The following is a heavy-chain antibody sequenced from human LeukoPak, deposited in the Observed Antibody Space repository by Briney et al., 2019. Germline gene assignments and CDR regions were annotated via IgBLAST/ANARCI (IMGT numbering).Heavy chain of an antibody. CDR3: ARDANLVLRFLEWLSPRYMDV. Sequence: PRGSLRLSRATSGFTFSSYSMNWGRQAPGKGLEGVSAISSSSSYRYYADSVKGRFTISTDNAKNSLYLQMNSLRAEDTAVYSCARDANLVLRFLEWLSPRYMDVWGKGTTVTASS. CDR2: ISSSSSYR. CDR1: GFTFSSYS. D-gene: IGHD3-3*01. J-gene: IGHJ6*03. V-gene: IGHV3-21*01.